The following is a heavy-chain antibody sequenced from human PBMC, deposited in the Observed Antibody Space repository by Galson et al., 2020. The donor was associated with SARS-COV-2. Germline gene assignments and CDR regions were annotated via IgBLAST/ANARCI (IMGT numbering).Heavy chain of an antibody. CDR3: VRSSSYHDSSGYFVLDGFDI. CDR2: LYHSGST. V-gene: IGHV4-38-2*01. Sequence: SETLSLTCGVSAYSIRSGYYWGWIRQPPGQGLEWIGSLYHSGSTYYSPSLKSRVTISIDTSKNQFSLKVISVTAADTAVYYCVRSSSYHDSSGYFVLDGFDIWGQGTLVTVSS. D-gene: IGHD3-22*01. J-gene: IGHJ3*02. CDR1: AYSIRSGYY.